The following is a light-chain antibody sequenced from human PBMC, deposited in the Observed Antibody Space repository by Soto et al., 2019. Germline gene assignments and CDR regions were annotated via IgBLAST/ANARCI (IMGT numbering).Light chain of an antibody. Sequence: ETVLTQSPGTLSLSPGETATLSCRASQTVTTNYLAWYQQKPDQAPRLLIYGASSRAIGIPDRFSGSGSGTDFTLTISRLEPEDFAVYYCQQYGSSVFTFGQGTKLEIK. CDR3: QQYGSSVFT. CDR1: QTVTTNY. CDR2: GAS. J-gene: IGKJ2*01. V-gene: IGKV3-20*01.